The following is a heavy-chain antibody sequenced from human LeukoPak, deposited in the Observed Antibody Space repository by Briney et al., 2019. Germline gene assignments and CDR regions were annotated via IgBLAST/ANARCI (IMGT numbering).Heavy chain of an antibody. D-gene: IGHD4-17*01. V-gene: IGHV4-39*01. J-gene: IGHJ3*02. CDR1: GGSISSSSYY. Sequence: SETLSLTCTVSGGSISSSSYYWGWIRQPPGKGLEWIGSIYYSGSTYYNPSLKSRVTISVDTSKNQFSLKLSSVTAADTAVYYCARGQVTAVTRLAAFDIWGQGTVVTVSS. CDR2: IYYSGST. CDR3: ARGQVTAVTRLAAFDI.